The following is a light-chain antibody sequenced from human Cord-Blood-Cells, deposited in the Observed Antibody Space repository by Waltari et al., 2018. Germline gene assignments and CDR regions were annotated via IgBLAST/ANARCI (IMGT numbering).Light chain of an antibody. Sequence: IVLTQSPGTLSLSPGERATLSCRASQSVSSSYLAWYQQKPGQAPRLLIYGASSRATGIPDRFSGIGSGTDFTLTISRLEPEDFAVYYCQQYGSSPTWTFGQGTKVEIK. J-gene: IGKJ1*01. V-gene: IGKV3-20*01. CDR1: QSVSSSY. CDR3: QQYGSSPTWT. CDR2: GAS.